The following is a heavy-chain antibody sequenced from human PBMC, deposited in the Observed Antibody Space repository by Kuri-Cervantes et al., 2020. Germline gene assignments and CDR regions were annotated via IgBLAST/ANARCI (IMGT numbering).Heavy chain of an antibody. D-gene: IGHD2-2*01. CDR2: IKKDGSDG. CDR3: ARHCSSTNCYSGFGYGMDV. J-gene: IGHJ6*02. V-gene: IGHV3-7*03. CDR1: GFTFSNYW. Sequence: GGSLRLSCAASGFTFSNYWMAWVRQAPGKGLEWVAMIKKDGSDGYYVDSVKGRFTISRDNAKKEVYLQMDMLRAGDTAVYYCARHCSSTNCYSGFGYGMDVWGQGTTVTVSS.